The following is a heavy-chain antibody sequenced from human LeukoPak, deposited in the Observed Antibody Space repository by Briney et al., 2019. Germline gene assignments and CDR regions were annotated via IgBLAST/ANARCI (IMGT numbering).Heavy chain of an antibody. J-gene: IGHJ2*01. CDR3: AREDYNDSGWYFDL. V-gene: IGHV3-74*01. D-gene: IGHD3-22*01. Sequence: GGSLRLSCAASGFTFSSHWMHWVSQAPGKGLVRVSRINSDGSRTSYADSVKGRFTISRDNAKNTLYLQMNSLRAEDTAVFFCAREDYNDSGWYFDLWGRGTLVTVSS. CDR2: INSDGSRT. CDR1: GFTFSSHW.